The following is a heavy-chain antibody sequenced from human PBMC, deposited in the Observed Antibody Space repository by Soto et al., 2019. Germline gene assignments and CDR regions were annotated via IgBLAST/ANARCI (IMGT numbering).Heavy chain of an antibody. CDR3: AGVRGPYCGGECYPPTPNWFDP. J-gene: IGHJ5*02. Sequence: QLQLQESGSGLVKPSQTLSLTCAVSGGSISSGGYSWSWIRQPPGKGLEWIGYIYHSGSTYYNPCRKSRDTIPVAKSKNKFSLKLSSVTAADSAVYYCAGVRGPYCGGECYPPTPNWFDPWGQGTLVTVSS. D-gene: IGHD2-21*01. CDR2: IYHSGST. CDR1: GGSISSGGYS. V-gene: IGHV4-30-2*01.